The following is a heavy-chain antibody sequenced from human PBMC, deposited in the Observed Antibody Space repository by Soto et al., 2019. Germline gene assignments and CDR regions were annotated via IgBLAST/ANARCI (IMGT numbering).Heavy chain of an antibody. CDR2: MTGDGTTT. J-gene: IGHJ4*02. Sequence: GGSLRLSCAASGFTFRTYVMSWVRQSPGKGLEWVSTMTGDGTTTHYADSVKGRFTISRDNSKNTLYLQMSSLRAEDTAIYYCAKTGGSYSQFLAINFEYWGQGTVVTVSS. D-gene: IGHD1-26*01. CDR1: GFTFRTYV. CDR3: AKTGGSYSQFLAINFEY. V-gene: IGHV3-23*01.